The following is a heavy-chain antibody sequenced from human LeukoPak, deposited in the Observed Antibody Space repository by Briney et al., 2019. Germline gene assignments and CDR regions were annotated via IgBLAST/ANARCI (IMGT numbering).Heavy chain of an antibody. V-gene: IGHV4-30-2*01. Sequence: SETLSLTCTVSGGSISSGSYYWSWIRQPAGKGLEWIGCIYDRGPAYYNPSLKSRFTISVDRPKNQFFFNVTSLTAADTAVYYCARSRQASGLFNSWGQGTLVVVSS. CDR1: GGSISSGSYY. CDR3: ARSRQASGLFNS. J-gene: IGHJ5*01. D-gene: IGHD3-10*01. CDR2: IYDRGPA.